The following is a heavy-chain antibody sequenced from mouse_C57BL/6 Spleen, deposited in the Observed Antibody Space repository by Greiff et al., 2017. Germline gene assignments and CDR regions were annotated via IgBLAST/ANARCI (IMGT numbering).Heavy chain of an antibody. D-gene: IGHD2-4*01. Sequence: EVQLQESGPELVKPGASVKMSCKASGYTFTDYNMHWVKQSHGKSLEWIGYINPNNGGTSYNQKFKGKATLTVNKSSSTAYMELRSLTSEDSAVYYCARYEGYYDYDEEAWFAYWGQGTLVTVSA. CDR1: GYTFTDYN. J-gene: IGHJ3*01. CDR3: ARYEGYYDYDEEAWFAY. CDR2: INPNNGGT. V-gene: IGHV1-22*01.